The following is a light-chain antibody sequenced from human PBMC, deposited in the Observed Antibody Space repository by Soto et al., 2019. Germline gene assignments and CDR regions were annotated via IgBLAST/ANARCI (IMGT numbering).Light chain of an antibody. Sequence: QSVLTQPRSVSGSPGQSVAISCTGTSSDVGGYNYVSWYQQHPGKAPKLMIYDVNKRPSGVPDRFSGSKSGNTASLTISGLQAEDEADYYCCSYAGGPYVFGTGTKLTVL. CDR2: DVN. CDR3: CSYAGGPYV. J-gene: IGLJ1*01. CDR1: SSDVGGYNY. V-gene: IGLV2-11*01.